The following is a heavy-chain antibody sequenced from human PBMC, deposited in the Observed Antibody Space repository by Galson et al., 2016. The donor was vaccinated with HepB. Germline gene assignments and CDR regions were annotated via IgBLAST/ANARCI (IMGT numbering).Heavy chain of an antibody. Sequence: PALVKPTQTLTLTCTFSGFSLSTGGVGVSWIRQPPGKALEWLALIYWDDDKRYSPSMKSRLTITKDASKNQVVLTLTNMDPVDTATYYFTHFLSSTLPNDYWGQGTLVTVSS. CDR3: THFLSSTLPNDY. V-gene: IGHV2-5*02. CDR1: GFSLSTGGVG. D-gene: IGHD2-21*02. J-gene: IGHJ4*02. CDR2: IYWDDDK.